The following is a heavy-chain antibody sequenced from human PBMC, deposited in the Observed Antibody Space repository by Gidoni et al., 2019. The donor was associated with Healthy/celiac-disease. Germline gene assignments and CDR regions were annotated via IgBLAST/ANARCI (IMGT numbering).Heavy chain of an antibody. CDR3: AKERGYCSGGSCRHTGDAFDI. D-gene: IGHD2-15*01. CDR2: ISGSGGST. CDR1: GFTFSSHA. Sequence: EVQLLESGGGLVQPGGSLRLSGAASGFTFSSHAMSLVRQAPGKGLEWVSAISGSGGSTYYADSVKGRFTISRDNSKNTLYLQMNSLRAEDTAVYYCAKERGYCSGGSCRHTGDAFDIWGQGTMVTVSS. V-gene: IGHV3-23*01. J-gene: IGHJ3*02.